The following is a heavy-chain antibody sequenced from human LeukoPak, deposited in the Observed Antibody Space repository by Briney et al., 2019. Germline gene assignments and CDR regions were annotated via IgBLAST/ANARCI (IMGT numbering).Heavy chain of an antibody. CDR1: GGSTSSGGYY. CDR2: IYYSGST. V-gene: IGHV4-31*03. D-gene: IGHD3-22*01. CDR3: ARTQGGYGAYYYYGMDV. Sequence: SETLSLTCTVSGGSTSSGGYYWSWIRQHPGKGLEWIGYIYYSGSTYYNPSLKSRVTISVDTSKNQFSLKLSSVTAADTAVYYCARTQGGYGAYYYYGMDVWGQGTTVTVSS. J-gene: IGHJ6*02.